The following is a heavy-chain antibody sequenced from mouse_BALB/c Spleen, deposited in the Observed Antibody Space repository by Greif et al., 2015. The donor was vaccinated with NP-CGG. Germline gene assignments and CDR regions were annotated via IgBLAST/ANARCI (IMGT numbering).Heavy chain of an antibody. CDR2: ISSGGSYT. V-gene: IGHV5-9-4*01. D-gene: IGHD2-14*01. CDR1: GFTFSSYA. CDR3: ASYYRYAWFAY. J-gene: IGHJ3*01. Sequence: EVKLMESGGGLVRPGGSLKLSCAASGFTFSSYAMSWVRQSPEKRLEWVAEISSGGSYTYYPDTVTGRFTISRDNAKNTLYLEMSSLRSEDTAMYYCASYYRYAWFAYWGQGTLVTVSA.